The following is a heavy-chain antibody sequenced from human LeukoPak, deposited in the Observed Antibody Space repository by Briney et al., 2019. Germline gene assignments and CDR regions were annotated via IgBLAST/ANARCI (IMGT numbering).Heavy chain of an antibody. CDR1: GFTFSSYW. D-gene: IGHD1-26*01. CDR3: ARDTSTIVGPRFDY. CDR2: IKPDGSEK. J-gene: IGHJ4*02. V-gene: IGHV3-7*01. Sequence: PGGSLRLSCAPSGFTFSSYWMSWVRQAPGKGLEWVAIIKPDGSEKYYVDSVKGRFTISRDNAKNSLYLEVNSLRAEDTAVYYCARDTSTIVGPRFDYWGQGTLVTVSS.